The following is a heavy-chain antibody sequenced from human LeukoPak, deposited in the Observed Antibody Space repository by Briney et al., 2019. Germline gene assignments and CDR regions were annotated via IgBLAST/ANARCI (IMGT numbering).Heavy chain of an antibody. CDR2: IYTSGST. CDR1: GGSISSGSYY. J-gene: IGHJ5*02. Sequence: SETLSLTCTVSGGSISSGSYYWSWIRQPAGKGLEWIGRIYTSGSTNYNPSLKSRVTISVDTSKNQFSLKLSSVTAADTAVYYCARGRHYCTNGVCYKMDWFDPWGQGTLVTVSS. D-gene: IGHD2-8*01. CDR3: ARGRHYCTNGVCYKMDWFDP. V-gene: IGHV4-61*02.